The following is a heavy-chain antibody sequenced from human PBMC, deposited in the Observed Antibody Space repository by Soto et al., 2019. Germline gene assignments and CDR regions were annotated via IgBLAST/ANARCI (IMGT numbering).Heavy chain of an antibody. Sequence: SETLSLTCTVSGGSISSSSYYWGWIRQPPXKGLEWIGSIYYSGSTYYNPSLKSRVTISVDTSKNQFSLKLSSVTAADTAVYYCARPQVGGGYKSHAFDIWGQGTMVTVSS. CDR3: ARPQVGGGYKSHAFDI. J-gene: IGHJ3*02. V-gene: IGHV4-39*01. CDR2: IYYSGST. D-gene: IGHD5-12*01. CDR1: GGSISSSSYY.